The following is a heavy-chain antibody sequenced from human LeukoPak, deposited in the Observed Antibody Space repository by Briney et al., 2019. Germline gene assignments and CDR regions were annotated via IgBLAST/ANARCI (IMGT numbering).Heavy chain of an antibody. J-gene: IGHJ1*01. D-gene: IGHD4-17*01. Sequence: KPSETLSLTCSVSGDSISNGHYYWSWIRQPAGKGLEWIGRIDTSGTTSYNPSLKSRVTMSVDTSKNQFSLRLTSVTAADTAVYYCARGGYYGDYGSQWYLHHWGQGTLVTVSS. V-gene: IGHV4-61*02. CDR3: ARGGYYGDYGSQWYLHH. CDR1: GDSISNGHYY. CDR2: IDTSGTT.